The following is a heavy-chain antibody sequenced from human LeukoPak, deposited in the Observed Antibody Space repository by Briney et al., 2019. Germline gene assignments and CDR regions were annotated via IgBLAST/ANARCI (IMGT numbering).Heavy chain of an antibody. D-gene: IGHD6-13*01. V-gene: IGHV3-48*01. J-gene: IGHJ4*02. CDR3: ARVGTSNWLFYFDY. CDR2: ISSSGSTI. CDR1: GFTFSGYT. Sequence: GGSLRLSCAASGFTFSGYTMNWVRQAPGKGLEWVSYISSSGSTIYYSDSVKGRFTISRDNAKNSLYLQMNSLRAEDTAVYYCARVGTSNWLFYFDYWGQGTLVTVSS.